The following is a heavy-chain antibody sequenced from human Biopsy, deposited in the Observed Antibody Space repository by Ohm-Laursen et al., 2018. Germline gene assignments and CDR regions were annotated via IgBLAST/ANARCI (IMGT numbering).Heavy chain of an antibody. CDR2: VSSDGKNK. CDR3: AKGLYSGSYYYDS. Sequence: SLRLSCTATGFTFSNYGMQWVRQAPGRGLEWVAAVSSDGKNKHYADSVQGRFTISRDNSKNTVDLQMNSLRAEDTAVYYCAKGLYSGSYYYDSWGQGTLVTVSS. D-gene: IGHD1-26*01. J-gene: IGHJ4*02. CDR1: GFTFSNYG. V-gene: IGHV3-30*18.